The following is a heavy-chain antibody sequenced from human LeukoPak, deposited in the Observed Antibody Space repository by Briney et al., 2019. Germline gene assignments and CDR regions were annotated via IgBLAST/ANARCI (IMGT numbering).Heavy chain of an antibody. V-gene: IGHV3-21*01. Sequence: GGSLRLSCAASGFTFGSYSMNWVRQAPGKGLEWVSSISSSSSYIYYADSVKGRFTISRDNAKNSLYLQMNSLRAEDTAVYYCARAGTSSSWSFDYWGQGTLVTVSS. J-gene: IGHJ4*02. CDR3: ARAGTSSSWSFDY. CDR1: GFTFGSYS. CDR2: ISSSSSYI. D-gene: IGHD6-13*01.